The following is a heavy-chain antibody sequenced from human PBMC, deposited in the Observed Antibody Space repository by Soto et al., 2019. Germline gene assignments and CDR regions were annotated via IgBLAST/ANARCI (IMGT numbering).Heavy chain of an antibody. V-gene: IGHV1-69*13. CDR3: ATDSGAKKETVNGYTQDDAFDI. J-gene: IGHJ3*02. CDR2: IIPIFGTA. Sequence: SVKVSCKASGGTFSSYAISWVRQAPGQGLEWMGGIIPIFGTANYAQKFQGRVTITADESTSTAYMELSSLRYEDTAVYYCATDSGAKKETVNGYTQDDAFDICGQGTMVTVSS. CDR1: GGTFSSYA. D-gene: IGHD3-9*01.